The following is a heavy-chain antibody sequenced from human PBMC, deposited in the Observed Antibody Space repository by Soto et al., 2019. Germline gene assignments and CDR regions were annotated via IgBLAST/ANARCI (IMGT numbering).Heavy chain of an antibody. J-gene: IGHJ4*02. D-gene: IGHD3-10*01. CDR3: SREYYYGSGSYPIDY. Sequence: ASVKVSCKGSGGTFSSYASSWRRPDPGHGLEWMGRIIPILGIANYAQKFQGRVTITADKSTSTAYMELSSLRSEDTAVYYCSREYYYGSGSYPIDYWGQGTLVTVSS. CDR1: GGTFSSYA. V-gene: IGHV1-69*04. CDR2: IIPILGIA.